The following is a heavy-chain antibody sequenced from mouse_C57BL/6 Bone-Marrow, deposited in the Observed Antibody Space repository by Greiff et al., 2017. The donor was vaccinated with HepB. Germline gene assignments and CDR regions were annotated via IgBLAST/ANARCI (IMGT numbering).Heavy chain of an antibody. J-gene: IGHJ3*01. CDR2: IYPGGGYT. V-gene: IGHV1-63*01. D-gene: IGHD2-4*01. CDR3: ARGDYETWFAY. Sequence: QVQLQQSGAELVRPGTSVKMSCKASGYTFTNYWIGWAKQRPGHGLEWIGDIYPGGGYTNYNEKFKGKATLTADKSSSTAYMQFSSLTSEDSAIYYWARGDYETWFAYWGQGTLVTVPA. CDR1: GYTFTNYW.